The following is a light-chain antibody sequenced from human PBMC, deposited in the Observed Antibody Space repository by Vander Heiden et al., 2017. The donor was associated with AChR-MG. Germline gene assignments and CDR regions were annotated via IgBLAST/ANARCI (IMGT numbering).Light chain of an antibody. V-gene: IGKV1-5*03. J-gene: IGKJ5*01. CDR2: KAS. CDR1: QSASSW. CDR3: QQYNSHPIT. Sequence: DIQMTQSPSTLSASVGDRVTITCRASQSASSWLAWYQQKPGKAPNLLIYKASSLGSGVPSRFSGSGSGTEFTLTISSLQPDDFATYYCQQYNSHPITFGQGTRLEIK.